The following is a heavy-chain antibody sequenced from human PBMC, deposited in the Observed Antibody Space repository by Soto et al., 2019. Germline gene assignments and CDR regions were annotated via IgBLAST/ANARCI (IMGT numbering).Heavy chain of an antibody. CDR3: ARSSGGNFGIIIEGTNWFAP. CDR1: RDTFTSYY. J-gene: IGHJ5*02. CDR2: INPHGGST. D-gene: IGHD1-26*01. V-gene: IGHV1-46*01. Sequence: ASVNVSCKSPRDTFTSYYINWVRQAPGQGLEWMGVINPHGGSTAYAQKFKGRVTLTRDTSASTVYMEVSSLTSEDTAMYYCARSSGGNFGIIIEGTNWFAPWGQGPLVTVSS.